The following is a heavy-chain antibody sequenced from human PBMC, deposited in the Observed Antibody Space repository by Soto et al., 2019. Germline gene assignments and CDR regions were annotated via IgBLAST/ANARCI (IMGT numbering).Heavy chain of an antibody. J-gene: IGHJ3*02. CDR2: ISYDGSNK. CDR3: ARVDVGDYDFWSGYSNDAFDI. D-gene: IGHD3-3*01. V-gene: IGHV3-30-3*01. CDR1: GFTFSSYA. Sequence: GGSLRLSCAASGFTFSSYAMHWVRQAPGKGLEWVAVISYDGSNKYYADSVKGRFTISRDNSKNTLYLQMNSLRAEDTAVYYSARVDVGDYDFWSGYSNDAFDIWGQGTMVTVSS.